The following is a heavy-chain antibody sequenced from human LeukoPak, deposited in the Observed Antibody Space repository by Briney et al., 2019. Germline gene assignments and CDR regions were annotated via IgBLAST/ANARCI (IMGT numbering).Heavy chain of an antibody. CDR1: GVTFSSYW. CDR3: ERDLGPVDY. V-gene: IGHV3-7*03. CDR2: IKQDGSEK. J-gene: IGHJ4*02. Sequence: GGSLRLSCAASGVTFSSYWMSGVRQAPGKGLGWGANIKQDGSEKYYVDSVRGRVTISRDNAKNSLYLQMNRLRAEDTAVYYCERDLGPVDYWGQGTLVTVSS.